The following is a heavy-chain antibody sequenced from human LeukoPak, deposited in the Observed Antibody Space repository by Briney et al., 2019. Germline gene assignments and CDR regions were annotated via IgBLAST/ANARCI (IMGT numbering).Heavy chain of an antibody. CDR1: GGSFSGYY. CDR3: ARDTRVPYYDFWSGAYYYMDV. D-gene: IGHD3-3*01. CDR2: INHSGST. V-gene: IGHV4-34*01. Sequence: SETLSLTCAVYGGSFSGYYWSWIRQPPGKGLEWIGEINHSGSTNYNPHLKRRVTISVDTSKNQFSLKLSSVTAADTAVYYCARDTRVPYYDFWSGAYYYMDVWGKGTTVIVSS. J-gene: IGHJ6*03.